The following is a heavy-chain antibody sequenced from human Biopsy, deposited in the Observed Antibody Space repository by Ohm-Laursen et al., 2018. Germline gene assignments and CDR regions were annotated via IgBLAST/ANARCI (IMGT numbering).Heavy chain of an antibody. CDR3: ARDGKRWDYSTYFSWHFDL. CDR2: ISYDGSGE. D-gene: IGHD4-11*01. J-gene: IGHJ2*01. V-gene: IGHV3-30*03. Sequence: SLRLSCAASGFTFTRYAMHWVRQAPGKGLEWVAVISYDGSGEYYADSLQGRFIISSDNPKNTVDLQMNSLGAEDTAVYFCARDGKRWDYSTYFSWHFDLWGRGTLVTVSS. CDR1: GFTFTRYA.